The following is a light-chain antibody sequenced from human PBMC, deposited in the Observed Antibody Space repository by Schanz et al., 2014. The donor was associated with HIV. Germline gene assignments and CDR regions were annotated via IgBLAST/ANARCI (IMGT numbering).Light chain of an antibody. V-gene: IGLV2-8*01. J-gene: IGLJ1*01. CDR3: SSFAGSTNYV. Sequence: QSALTQPPSASGSPGQSVTISCTGTSSDVGGYNHVSWYQQHPGKAPKLMIYEVIKRPSGVPDRFSGSKSGSTASLTVSGLQPEDEADYYCSSFAGSTNYVFGTGTKLTVL. CDR2: EVI. CDR1: SSDVGGYNH.